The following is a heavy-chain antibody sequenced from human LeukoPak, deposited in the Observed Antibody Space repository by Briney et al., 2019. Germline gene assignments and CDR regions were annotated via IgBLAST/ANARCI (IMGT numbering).Heavy chain of an antibody. CDR1: GYTFTGYY. Sequence: ASVKVPCKASGYTFTGYYMHWVRQAPGQGLEWMGWINPNSGGTNYAQKFQGRVTMTRDTSISTAYMELSRLRSDDTAVYYCARDRTAGGAWAPTSIAARGPNDDWGQGTLVTVSS. CDR3: ARDRTAGGAWAPTSIAARGPNDD. J-gene: IGHJ4*02. CDR2: INPNSGGT. V-gene: IGHV1-2*02. D-gene: IGHD6-6*01.